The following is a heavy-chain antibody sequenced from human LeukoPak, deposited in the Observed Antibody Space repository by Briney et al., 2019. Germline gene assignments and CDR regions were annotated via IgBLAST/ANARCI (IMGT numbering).Heavy chain of an antibody. D-gene: IGHD5-12*01. Sequence: GGSLRLSCAASGFIFSDYWLSWVRQAPGKGLEWVANIEKDGSETHYVDSVKGRFTISRDNAKNSLFLQMNSLRADDTAVYYCSKGGGYVRMDVWGQGTTVTVSS. V-gene: IGHV3-7*03. J-gene: IGHJ6*02. CDR2: IEKDGSET. CDR1: GFIFSDYW. CDR3: SKGGGYVRMDV.